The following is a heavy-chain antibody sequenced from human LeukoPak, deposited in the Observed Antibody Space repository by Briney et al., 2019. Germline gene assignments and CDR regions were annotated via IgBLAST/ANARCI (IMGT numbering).Heavy chain of an antibody. CDR1: GGSISSSSYY. V-gene: IGHV4-39*07. Sequence: SETLSLTCTVSGGSISSSSYYWGWIRQPPGKGLEWIGSIYYSGSTYYNPSLKSRVTISVDTSKNQFSLKLSSVTAADTAVYYCARYPKPGGQPSDAFDIWGQGTMVTVSS. J-gene: IGHJ3*02. D-gene: IGHD1-14*01. CDR2: IYYSGST. CDR3: ARYPKPGGQPSDAFDI.